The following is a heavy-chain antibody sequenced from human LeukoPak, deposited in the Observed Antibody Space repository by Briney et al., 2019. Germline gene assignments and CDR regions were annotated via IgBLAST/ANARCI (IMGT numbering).Heavy chain of an antibody. D-gene: IGHD3-10*02. CDR1: GFTFSSYG. CDR2: IRETGINK. J-gene: IGHJ4*02. Sequence: GGSLRLSCAASGFTFSSYGMSWVRRAPGKGLEWVTNIRETGINKNYLDSVKGRFTISRDNSKNSLYLQMNSLRAEDTALYYCAREGVPYVPGGDYWGKGTMVTVSS. V-gene: IGHV3-7*01. CDR3: AREGVPYVPGGDY.